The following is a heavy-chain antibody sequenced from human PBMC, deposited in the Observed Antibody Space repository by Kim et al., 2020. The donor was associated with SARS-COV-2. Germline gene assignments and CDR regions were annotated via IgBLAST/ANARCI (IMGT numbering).Heavy chain of an antibody. D-gene: IGHD4-17*01. J-gene: IGHJ3*02. CDR2: ITPFVGVP. Sequence: SVKVSCKASGGTLNTNNINWVRQAPGHGLEWMGGITPFVGVPNHAQKFQGRITITADKSTNTVYMELTSLRSDDTAVYYCARALTTRDAFDMWGHGTLVTVSS. CDR3: ARALTTRDAFDM. CDR1: GGTLNTNN. V-gene: IGHV1-69*10.